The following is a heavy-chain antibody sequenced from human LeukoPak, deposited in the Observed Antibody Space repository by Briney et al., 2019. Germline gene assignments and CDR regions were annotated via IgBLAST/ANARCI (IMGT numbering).Heavy chain of an antibody. J-gene: IGHJ4*02. Sequence: GGSLRLSCAASGFTFSTYSMNWGRQAPGKGLEWVSSISISVGIISYAESVKGRFTISRDNAKNSLYMQMNRLRVEDTAVYYCARAGSHSSGLYYWGQGTLVTVSS. CDR2: ISISVGII. CDR3: ARAGSHSSGLYY. CDR1: GFTFSTYS. D-gene: IGHD6-19*01. V-gene: IGHV3-21*01.